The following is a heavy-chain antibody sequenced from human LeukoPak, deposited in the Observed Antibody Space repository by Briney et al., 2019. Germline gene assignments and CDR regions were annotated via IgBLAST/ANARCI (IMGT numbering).Heavy chain of an antibody. V-gene: IGHV1-18*01. CDR2: ISAYNDKT. J-gene: IGHJ5*02. CDR1: GYTFSSYG. Sequence: ASVKVSCKASGYTFSSYGISWVRQAPGQGLERLGWISAYNDKTKYAQKLQGRVTMTTDTSTSTAYMELRSLRSDDTAVYYCARVAAAGFAHDKFDPWGQGTLVTVSS. D-gene: IGHD6-13*01. CDR3: ARVAAAGFAHDKFDP.